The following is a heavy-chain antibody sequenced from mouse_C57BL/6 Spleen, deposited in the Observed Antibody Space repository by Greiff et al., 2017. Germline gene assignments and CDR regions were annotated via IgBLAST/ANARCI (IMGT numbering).Heavy chain of an antibody. CDR3: ARDYYGSSYGLAY. Sequence: VQLQQPGAELVKPGASVKLSCKASGYTFTSYWMHWVKQRPGRGLEWIGRIDPNSGGTKYNEKFKRKATLTVDKPSSTAYIQLSSLTSEDSAVYYCARDYYGSSYGLAYWGQGTLVTVSA. V-gene: IGHV1-72*01. CDR2: IDPNSGGT. D-gene: IGHD1-1*01. J-gene: IGHJ3*01. CDR1: GYTFTSYW.